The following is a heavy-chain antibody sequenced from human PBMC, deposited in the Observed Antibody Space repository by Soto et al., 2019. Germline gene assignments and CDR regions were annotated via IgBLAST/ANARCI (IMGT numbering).Heavy chain of an antibody. J-gene: IGHJ6*03. CDR3: ARDAGGDYVYYYMDV. D-gene: IGHD4-17*01. V-gene: IGHV1-2*04. CDR1: GYTFTGYY. Sequence: ASVKVSCKASGYTFTGYYMHWVRQAPGQGLEWMGWINPNSGGTNYAQKFQGWVTMTRDTSISTAYMELSRLRSDDTAGYYCARDAGGDYVYYYMDVWGKGTTVTVSS. CDR2: INPNSGGT.